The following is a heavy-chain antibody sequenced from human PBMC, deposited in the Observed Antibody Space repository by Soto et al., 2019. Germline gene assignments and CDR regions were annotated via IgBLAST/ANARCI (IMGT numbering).Heavy chain of an antibody. V-gene: IGHV3-13*01. J-gene: IGHJ3*02. CDR2: IGTAGDT. CDR1: GFTFSSYD. Sequence: EVQLVESGGGLVQPGGSLRLSCAASGFTFSSYDMHWVRQATGKGLEWFSAIGTAGDTYYPGSVKGRFTISRENAKNSLYLQMNSLGAGDTAVYYCARSTWGYCSSTSCYTSDAFDIWVQGTMVTVSS. D-gene: IGHD2-2*02. CDR3: ARSTWGYCSSTSCYTSDAFDI.